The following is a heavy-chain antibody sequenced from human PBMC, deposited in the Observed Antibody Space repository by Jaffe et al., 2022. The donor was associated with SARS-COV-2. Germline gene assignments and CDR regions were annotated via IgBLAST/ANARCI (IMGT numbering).Heavy chain of an antibody. D-gene: IGHD5-12*01. V-gene: IGHV3-30*18. CDR1: GFTFSSYG. CDR3: AKDHSRDGYTVFDY. J-gene: IGHJ4*02. Sequence: QVQLVESGGGVVQPGRSLRLSCAASGFTFSSYGMHWVRQAPGKGLEWVAVISYDGSNKYYADSVKGRFTISRDNSKNTLYLQMNSLRAEDTAVYYCAKDHSRDGYTVFDYWGQGTLVTVSS. CDR2: ISYDGSNK.